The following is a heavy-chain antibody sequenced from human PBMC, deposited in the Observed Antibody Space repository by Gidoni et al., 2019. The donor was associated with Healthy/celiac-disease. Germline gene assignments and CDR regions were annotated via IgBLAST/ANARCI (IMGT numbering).Heavy chain of an antibody. Sequence: QVQLVQSGAEVQKPGSSVKVSCKASGGTFSSYAISRVRQAPGQGLEWMRGIISIVGTANYAQKFQGRVTITADESTSTAYMELSSLRSEDTAVYYCARDSNWKGDAFDIWGQGTMVTVSS. CDR1: GGTFSSYA. D-gene: IGHD1-1*01. V-gene: IGHV1-69*01. CDR2: IISIVGTA. CDR3: ARDSNWKGDAFDI. J-gene: IGHJ3*02.